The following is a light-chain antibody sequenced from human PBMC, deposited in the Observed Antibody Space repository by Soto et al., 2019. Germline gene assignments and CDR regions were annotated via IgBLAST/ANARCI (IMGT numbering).Light chain of an antibody. Sequence: DIQMTQSPVSLSASVGDRVTITCRASETISTFLNWYQQKPAKAPKVLIFAASSLQSGVPSRFSGTGSATDFALTLSGLQTAYFATYYCQQSYNIPSTFGQGTRWIS. CDR2: AAS. V-gene: IGKV1-39*01. J-gene: IGKJ1*01. CDR1: ETISTF. CDR3: QQSYNIPST.